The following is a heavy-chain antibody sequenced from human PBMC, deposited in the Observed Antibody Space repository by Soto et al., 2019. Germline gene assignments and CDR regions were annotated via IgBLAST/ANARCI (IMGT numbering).Heavy chain of an antibody. CDR3: ARPGRGYSYGYLAY. D-gene: IGHD5-18*01. V-gene: IGHV1-69*04. CDR1: GFTFTSSA. Sequence: SVKVSCKASGFTFTSSAVQWVRQAPGQGLEWMGRIIPILGIANYAQKFQGRVTITADKSTSTAYMELSSLRSEDTAVYYCARPGRGYSYGYLAYWGQGTLVTVSS. J-gene: IGHJ4*02. CDR2: IIPILGIA.